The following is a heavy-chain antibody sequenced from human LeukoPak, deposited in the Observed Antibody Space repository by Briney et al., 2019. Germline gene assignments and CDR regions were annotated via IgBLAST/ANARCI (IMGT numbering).Heavy chain of an antibody. CDR1: GFTFSNYP. D-gene: IGHD1-14*01. CDR3: AREEPAGATDY. V-gene: IGHV3-64*01. Sequence: GGSLRLSCAASGFTFSNYPMHWVRQAPGKGLESVSAISENGGNTYYANFVRGRFTISRDNSKNTLYLQMGSLRAEDMAVYYCAREEPAGATDYWGQGTLVTVSS. J-gene: IGHJ4*02. CDR2: ISENGGNT.